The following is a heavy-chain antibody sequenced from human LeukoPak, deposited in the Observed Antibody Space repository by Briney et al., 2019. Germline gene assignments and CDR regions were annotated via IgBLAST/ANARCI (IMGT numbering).Heavy chain of an antibody. CDR1: GFTFTDAW. D-gene: IGHD3-10*01. V-gene: IGHV3-15*01. J-gene: IGHJ4*02. Sequence: GGSLRLSCAVSGFTFTDAWMSWARQTPGKPLEWVGCIKSKSDDETIDYAAPVKGRFTISRDDSENTVYLQMNSLKTEDTAVYYCGLGSGRTDFDYWGQGTLVTVSS. CDR3: GLGSGRTDFDY. CDR2: IKSKSDDETI.